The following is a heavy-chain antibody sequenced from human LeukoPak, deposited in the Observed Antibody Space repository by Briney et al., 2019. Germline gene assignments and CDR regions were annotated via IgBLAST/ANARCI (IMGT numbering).Heavy chain of an antibody. CDR3: ARERRPAGFGELSYGMDV. CDR2: INAGNGNT. D-gene: IGHD3-10*01. V-gene: IGHV1-3*01. J-gene: IGHJ6*02. CDR1: GYTFTSYA. Sequence: GASVKVSCKASGYTFTSYAMHWVRQAPGQRLEWMGWINAGNGNTKYSQKFQGRVTITRDTSASTAYMELSSLRSEDTAVYYCARERRPAGFGELSYGMDVWGQGTTVTVSS.